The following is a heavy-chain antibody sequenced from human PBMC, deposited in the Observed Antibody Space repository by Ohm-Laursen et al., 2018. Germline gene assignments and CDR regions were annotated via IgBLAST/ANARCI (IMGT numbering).Heavy chain of an antibody. J-gene: IGHJ4*02. CDR3: ARGKWLRLDY. CDR1: GGSFSGYY. V-gene: IGHV4-34*01. Sequence: SETLSLTCVVYGGSFSGYYWSWIRQPPGKGLEWIGEINHSGSTNYNPSLKSRVTISVDTSKNQFSLKLSSVTAADTAVYYCARGKWLRLDYWGQGTLVTVSS. CDR2: INHSGST. D-gene: IGHD5-12*01.